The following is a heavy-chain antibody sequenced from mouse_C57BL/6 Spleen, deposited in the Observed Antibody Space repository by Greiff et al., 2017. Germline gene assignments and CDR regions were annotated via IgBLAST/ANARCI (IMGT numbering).Heavy chain of an antibody. CDR3: ARNPLTTVVAPYFDY. D-gene: IGHD1-1*01. V-gene: IGHV1-80*01. Sequence: QVQLQQSGAELVKPGASVKISCKASGYAFSSYWMNWVKQRPGKGLEWIGQIYPGDGDTNYNGKFKGKATLTADKSSSTAYMQLSSLTSADSAVYFCARNPLTTVVAPYFDYWGQGTTLTVSS. CDR1: GYAFSSYW. CDR2: IYPGDGDT. J-gene: IGHJ2*01.